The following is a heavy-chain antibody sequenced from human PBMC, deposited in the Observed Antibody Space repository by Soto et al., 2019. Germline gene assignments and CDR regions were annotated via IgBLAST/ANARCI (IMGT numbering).Heavy chain of an antibody. CDR1: GGSFSGYY. D-gene: IGHD2-15*01. Sequence: PSETLSLTCAVYGGSFSGYYWSWIRQPPGKGLEWIGEINHSGSTNYNPSLKSRVTISVDTSKNQFSLKLSSVTAADTAVYYCARGRGRYCSGGSCYSSVLALYWGQGTLVTVSS. J-gene: IGHJ4*02. CDR3: ARGRGRYCSGGSCYSSVLALY. V-gene: IGHV4-34*01. CDR2: INHSGST.